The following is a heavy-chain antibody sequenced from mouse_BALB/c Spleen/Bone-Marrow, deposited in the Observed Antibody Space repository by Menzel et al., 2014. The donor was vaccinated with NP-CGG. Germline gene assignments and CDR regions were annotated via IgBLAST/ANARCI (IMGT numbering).Heavy chain of an antibody. CDR3: AREEDFFDY. J-gene: IGHJ2*01. CDR1: GYTFTSYW. V-gene: IGHV1-55*01. CDR2: IYPGTNST. Sequence: VKLMESGAELVKPGTSVKMSCKASGYTFTSYWMHWVKQRPGQGLEWIGDIYPGTNSTNYNGKFKTKATLTVDTSSSTAYMQLSSPTSEDSAVYYCAREEDFFDYWGQGTTLTVSS.